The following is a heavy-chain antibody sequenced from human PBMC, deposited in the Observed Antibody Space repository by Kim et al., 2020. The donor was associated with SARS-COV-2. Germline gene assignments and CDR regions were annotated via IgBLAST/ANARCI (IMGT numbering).Heavy chain of an antibody. V-gene: IGHV4-34*01. D-gene: IGHD1-26*01. CDR3: ARGSTPLSGGASPFDY. J-gene: IGHJ4*02. CDR1: GGSFSGYY. Sequence: SETLSLTCAVYGGSFSGYYWSWIRQPPGKGLEWIGEINHSGSTNYNPSLKSRVTISVDTSKNQFSLKLSSVTAADTAVYYCARGSTPLSGGASPFDYWGQGTLVTVSS. CDR2: INHSGST.